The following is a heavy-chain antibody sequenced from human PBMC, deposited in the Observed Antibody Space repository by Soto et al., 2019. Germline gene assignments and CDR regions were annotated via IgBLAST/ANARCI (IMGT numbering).Heavy chain of an antibody. CDR1: GGSISSGGYS. V-gene: IGHV4-30-2*01. Sequence: SETLSLTCAVSGGSISSGGYSWSWIRQPPGKGLEWIGYIYQSGSTYYNPSLKSRVTISVDGSRNQFSLKLSSVTAADTAVYFCATQSYSNSGAYYYYAMDVWGQGTTVTVSS. CDR3: ATQSYSNSGAYYYYAMDV. D-gene: IGHD4-4*01. J-gene: IGHJ6*02. CDR2: IYQSGST.